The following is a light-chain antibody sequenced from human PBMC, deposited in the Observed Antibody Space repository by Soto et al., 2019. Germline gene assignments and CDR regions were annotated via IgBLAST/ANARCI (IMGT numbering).Light chain of an antibody. V-gene: IGLV2-14*01. CDR3: CSNTSSSPNV. CDR1: SSDVGGYNY. Sequence: QSALTQPASVSGSPGQSITISCTGTSSDVGGYNYVSWYQQHPGKAPKLMIYDVSNRPSGFSNRFSGSKSGNTASLTISGLEDEDDAYYCCCSNTSSSPNVFGTGTKLTVL. J-gene: IGLJ1*01. CDR2: DVS.